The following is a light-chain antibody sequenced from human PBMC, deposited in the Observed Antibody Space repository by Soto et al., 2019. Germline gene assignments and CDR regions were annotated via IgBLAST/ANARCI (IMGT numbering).Light chain of an antibody. CDR1: QSVSSN. V-gene: IGKV3D-15*01. Sequence: EIVMTQSPATLSVSPGEGATLSCRASQSVSSNLAWYQQKPGQAPRLLILGASARATGIPVRFSGSGSGTEFNLTISSLQSEDFAIYYCQHYNNWPPYSFGQGTKLEIK. CDR2: GAS. CDR3: QHYNNWPPYS. J-gene: IGKJ2*03.